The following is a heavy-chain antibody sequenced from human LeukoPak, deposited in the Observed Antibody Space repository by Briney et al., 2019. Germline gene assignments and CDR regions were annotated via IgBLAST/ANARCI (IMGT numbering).Heavy chain of an antibody. CDR1: GFTFSSYG. D-gene: IGHD1-26*01. J-gene: IGHJ4*02. Sequence: GGSLRLSCAASGFTFSSYGMSWVRQAPGKGLEWVSAISGSGGSTYYADSVKGRFTISRDNSKNTLYLQMNSLRAEDTAVYYCAKAPAYSGSYPFDYWGQGTLVTVSS. V-gene: IGHV3-23*01. CDR3: AKAPAYSGSYPFDY. CDR2: ISGSGGST.